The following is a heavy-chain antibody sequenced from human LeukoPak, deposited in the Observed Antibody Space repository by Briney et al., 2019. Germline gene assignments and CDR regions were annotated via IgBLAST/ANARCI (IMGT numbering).Heavy chain of an antibody. CDR3: ARDPVVVPAATQNWFDP. D-gene: IGHD2-2*01. CDR2: INPNSGGT. V-gene: IGHV1-2*02. J-gene: IGHJ5*02. CDR1: GYTFTGYY. Sequence: ASVKVSCKASGYTFTGYYMHWVRQAPGQGLEWMGWINPNSGGTNYAQKFQGRVTMTRDTSISTAYMELSRLRSDDTAVYYCARDPVVVPAATQNWFDPWGQGTLVTVSS.